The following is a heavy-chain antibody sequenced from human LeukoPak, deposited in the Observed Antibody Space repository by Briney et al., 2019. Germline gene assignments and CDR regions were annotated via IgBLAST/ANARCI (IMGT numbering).Heavy chain of an antibody. CDR2: IYTSGST. CDR3: ARVLTYYYGSGSYPYAFDI. J-gene: IGHJ3*02. CDR1: GGSISSYY. Sequence: SETLSLTCTVSGGSISSYYWSWIRQPAGKGLEWIGRIYTSGSTNYNPSLKSRVTISVDTSKNQFSLKLSSVTAADTAEYYCARVLTYYYGSGSYPYAFDIWGQGTMVTVSS. D-gene: IGHD3-10*01. V-gene: IGHV4-4*07.